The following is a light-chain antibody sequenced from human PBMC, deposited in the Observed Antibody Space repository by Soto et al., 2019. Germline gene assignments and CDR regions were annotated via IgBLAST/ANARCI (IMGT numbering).Light chain of an antibody. CDR2: EDS. V-gene: IGLV3-1*01. J-gene: IGLJ1*01. CDR1: KLGDKD. CDR3: QAWDSSLYV. Sequence: SYELTQPPSVSVSPGQTASITCSGEKLGDKDVRWYQQKPGQSPVVVMYEDSKRPSGIPERFSGSNSGNTATLTISGTQAMDEADYYCQAWDSSLYVFGTGTKLTVL.